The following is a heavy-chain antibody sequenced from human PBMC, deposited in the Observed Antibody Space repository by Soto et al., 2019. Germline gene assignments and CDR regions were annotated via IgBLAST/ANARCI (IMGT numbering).Heavy chain of an antibody. V-gene: IGHV3-7*03. Sequence: EVQLVESGGGLVQPGGSLRLSCAASGFTFSSYWMSWVRQAPGKGLEWVANIKTDGSEKYYMDSVRGRFTTSRDNARNFFFLQMNCLTGADTAVYYCTRDGSPVAVDVWGLGTAVTVSS. CDR1: GFTFSSYW. CDR3: TRDGSPVAVDV. CDR2: IKTDGSEK. J-gene: IGHJ6*02.